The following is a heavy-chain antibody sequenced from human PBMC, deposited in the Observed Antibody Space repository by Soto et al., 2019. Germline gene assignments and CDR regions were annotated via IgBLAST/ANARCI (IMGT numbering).Heavy chain of an antibody. D-gene: IGHD2-8*01. CDR2: IYYSGTT. CDR1: GGSISSGGSY. V-gene: IGHV4-31*03. Sequence: QVQLQESGPGLVRPSQTLSLTCTVSGGSISSGGSYWTWIRQHPGKGLEWIGYIYYSGTTYYNPSLKTRVTISLDTSKHQFPLKLTSVTAADTAVYYCASRCCTTGVCIFLRVWGQGPTVTVSS. J-gene: IGHJ6*02. CDR3: ASRCCTTGVCIFLRV.